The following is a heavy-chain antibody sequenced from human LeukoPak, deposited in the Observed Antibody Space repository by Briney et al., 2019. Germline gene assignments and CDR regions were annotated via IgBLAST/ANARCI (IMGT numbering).Heavy chain of an antibody. Sequence: ASVKVSCKASGYTFTSYGISWVRQAPGQGLEWMGWISAYNGNTNYAQKFQGRVTMTRNTSISTAYMELSSLRSEDTAVYYCATATALLWFGEPNFDYWGQGTLVTVSS. CDR1: GYTFTSYG. J-gene: IGHJ4*02. CDR2: ISAYNGNT. CDR3: ATATALLWFGEPNFDY. V-gene: IGHV1-18*01. D-gene: IGHD3-10*01.